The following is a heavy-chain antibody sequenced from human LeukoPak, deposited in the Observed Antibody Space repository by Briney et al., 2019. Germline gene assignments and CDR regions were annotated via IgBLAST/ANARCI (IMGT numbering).Heavy chain of an antibody. CDR1: GFSFSVYA. Sequence: PGGSLRLSCAASGFSFSVYAMHWVRQAQGKGLEWVAFIRNDGSNENYADSVKGRFTISRDKSKNTLYLQMNSLRAEDTAVYYCAKDAHEMTTVTTFADSWGQGTLVAVSS. CDR2: IRNDGSNE. J-gene: IGHJ4*02. D-gene: IGHD4-17*01. CDR3: AKDAHEMTTVTTFADS. V-gene: IGHV3-30*02.